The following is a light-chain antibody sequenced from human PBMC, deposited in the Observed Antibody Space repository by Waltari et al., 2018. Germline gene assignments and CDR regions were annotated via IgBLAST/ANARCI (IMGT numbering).Light chain of an antibody. J-gene: IGKJ4*01. Sequence: EIVMTQSPATLSVSPGERATLSCRASQSVSSNFAWYQQKPGQAPRLLIYGASTRATGIPARFSGSGSGTEFTLTISSMQSEDFAVYYCQQYNNWLFLTFGGGTKVEIK. V-gene: IGKV3-15*01. CDR1: QSVSSN. CDR2: GAS. CDR3: QQYNNWLFLT.